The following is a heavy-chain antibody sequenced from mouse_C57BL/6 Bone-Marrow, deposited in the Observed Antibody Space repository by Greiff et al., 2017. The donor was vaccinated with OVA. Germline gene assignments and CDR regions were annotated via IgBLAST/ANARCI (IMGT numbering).Heavy chain of an antibody. Sequence: QVQLKQSGAELVRPGTSVKVSCKASGYAFTNYLIEWVKQRPGQGLEWIGVINPGSGGTNYNEKFKGKATLTADKSSSTAYMQLSSLTSEDSAVYFCARKGLTSYFDYWGQGTTLTVSS. D-gene: IGHD4-1*01. V-gene: IGHV1-54*01. CDR3: ARKGLTSYFDY. CDR1: GYAFTNYL. J-gene: IGHJ2*01. CDR2: INPGSGGT.